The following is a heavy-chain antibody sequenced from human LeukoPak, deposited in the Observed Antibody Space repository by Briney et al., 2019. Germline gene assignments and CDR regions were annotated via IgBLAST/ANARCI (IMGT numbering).Heavy chain of an antibody. Sequence: GGSLRLSCAASGFTFSSFGMHWVRQAPGKGLEWVALIWFDGSNKYYADSVKGRFTISRDNSKNTLYLQMNSLRAEDTAVYYCAREHMDPNYFVYWGQGTLVTVSS. V-gene: IGHV3-33*01. D-gene: IGHD2-2*03. CDR3: AREHMDPNYFVY. CDR2: IWFDGSNK. J-gene: IGHJ4*02. CDR1: GFTFSSFG.